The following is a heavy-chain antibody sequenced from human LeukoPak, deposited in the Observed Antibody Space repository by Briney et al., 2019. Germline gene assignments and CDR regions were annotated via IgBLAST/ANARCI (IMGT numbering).Heavy chain of an antibody. V-gene: IGHV4-59*01. CDR2: IYYSGST. CDR1: GGSISSYY. CDR3: ARAQGDLDAFDI. J-gene: IGHJ3*02. D-gene: IGHD3-10*01. Sequence: SETVSLTCTVSGGSISSYYWSWTRQPPGKGLEWIGYIYYSGSTNYNPSLKSRVTISVDTSKNQFSLKLSSVTAADTAVYYCARAQGDLDAFDIWAERTIVTVSS.